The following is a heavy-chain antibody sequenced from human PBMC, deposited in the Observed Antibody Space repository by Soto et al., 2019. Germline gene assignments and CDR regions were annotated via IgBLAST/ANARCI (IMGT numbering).Heavy chain of an antibody. CDR1: GFTFSSYE. CDR2: ISSSGSTI. D-gene: IGHD1-26*01. CDR3: ARSQELSTTSFDC. Sequence: PGGSLRLSCAASGFTFSSYEMNWVRQAPGKGLEWVSYISSSGSTIYYADSVKGRFTISRDNAKNSLYLQMNSLRAEDTAVYYCARSQELSTTSFDCWGQGTLVTVSS. J-gene: IGHJ4*02. V-gene: IGHV3-48*03.